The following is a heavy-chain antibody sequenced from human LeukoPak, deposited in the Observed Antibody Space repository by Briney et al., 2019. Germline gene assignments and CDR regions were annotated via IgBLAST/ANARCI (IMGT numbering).Heavy chain of an antibody. Sequence: SETLSLTCSVYGGSFSCYYWSWLRQPPGKGLEWIGEINHSGSTNYNPSLKSRVTISVDTSKNQFSLKLSSVTAADTAVYYCARGEWELGYWGQGTLVTVSS. J-gene: IGHJ4*02. CDR3: ARGEWELGY. CDR2: INHSGST. CDR1: GGSFSCYY. V-gene: IGHV4-34*01. D-gene: IGHD1-26*01.